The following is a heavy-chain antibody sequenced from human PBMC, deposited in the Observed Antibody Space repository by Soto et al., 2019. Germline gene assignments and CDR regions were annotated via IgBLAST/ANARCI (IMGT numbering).Heavy chain of an antibody. V-gene: IGHV3-33*01. CDR1: GVTFISHG. J-gene: IGHJ4*02. CDR2: IWYDGSNK. Sequence: GVSLRLRKAASGVTFISHGMRWVRQAPGKGLEWVAVIWYDGSNKYYADSVKGRFTISRDNSKNTLYLQMNSLRAEDTAVYYCARDHRLEAPLYWGQGTLVTVSS. CDR3: ARDHRLEAPLY. D-gene: IGHD3-3*01.